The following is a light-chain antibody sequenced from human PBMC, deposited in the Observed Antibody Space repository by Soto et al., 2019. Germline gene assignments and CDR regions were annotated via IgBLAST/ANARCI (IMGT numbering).Light chain of an antibody. J-gene: IGKJ4*01. Sequence: EIVMTQSPATLSVSPEERATLSCRASQSVNSNLAWYQQKPGQAPRLLIYGASTRATGIPARFSGSGSGTEFTLTISSLQSEDFVVYYCQQYKNWPLTFGGGTKVEIK. V-gene: IGKV3D-15*01. CDR1: QSVNSN. CDR2: GAS. CDR3: QQYKNWPLT.